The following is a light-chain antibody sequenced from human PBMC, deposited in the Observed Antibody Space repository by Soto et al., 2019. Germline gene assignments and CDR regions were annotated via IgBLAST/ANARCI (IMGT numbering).Light chain of an antibody. J-gene: IGLJ3*02. Sequence: QPVLTQPPSASGSPGQSVTISCTGTSTDVGAYNYVSWYQQHPGKAPKLVIYEVTKRPSGVPDRFSGSKSGNTASLTVSGLQAEDEADYYCGSHAGNSNLVFGGGTKVTVL. CDR3: GSHAGNSNLV. CDR1: STDVGAYNY. V-gene: IGLV2-8*01. CDR2: EVT.